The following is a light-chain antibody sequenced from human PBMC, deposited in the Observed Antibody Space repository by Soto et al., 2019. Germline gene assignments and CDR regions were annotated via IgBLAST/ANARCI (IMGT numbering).Light chain of an antibody. J-gene: IGLJ3*02. V-gene: IGLV2-14*01. CDR2: EVS. CDR3: SSYTDTVTLV. Sequence: QSALTQPASVSGSPGQSITISCTGSSSDVGYYNYVSWYQQHPGKAPKLIIYEVSNRPSGVSNRFSGSKSGNTASLTISGLQAEDEADYFCSSYTDTVTLVFGGGTKLTVL. CDR1: SSDVGYYNY.